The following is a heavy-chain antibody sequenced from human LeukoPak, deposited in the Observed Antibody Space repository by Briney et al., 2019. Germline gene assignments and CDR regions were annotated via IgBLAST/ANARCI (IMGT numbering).Heavy chain of an antibody. V-gene: IGHV3-64*01. CDR2: ISSNGGST. Sequence: GGSLRLSCAASGFTFSSYAMHWVRQAPGKGLEYVSAISSNGGSTYYANSVKGRFTISRDNSKNTLYLQMGSLRAEDMAAYYCARGVVGATSGFDYWGQGTLVTVSS. CDR1: GFTFSSYA. J-gene: IGHJ4*02. CDR3: ARGVVGATSGFDY. D-gene: IGHD1-26*01.